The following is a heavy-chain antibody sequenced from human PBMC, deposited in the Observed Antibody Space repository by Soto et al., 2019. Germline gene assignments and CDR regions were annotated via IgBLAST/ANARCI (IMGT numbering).Heavy chain of an antibody. Sequence: SETLSLTCTVSGGSISSSSYYWGWIRQPPGKGLEWIGSIYYSGSTYYNPSLKSRVTISVDTSKNQFSLKLSSVTAADTAVYYCARRRAVAGTGVFGRDYYYGMDVWGQGTTVTVSS. CDR2: IYYSGST. J-gene: IGHJ6*02. CDR1: GGSISSSSYY. CDR3: ARRRAVAGTGVFGRDYYYGMDV. V-gene: IGHV4-39*01. D-gene: IGHD6-19*01.